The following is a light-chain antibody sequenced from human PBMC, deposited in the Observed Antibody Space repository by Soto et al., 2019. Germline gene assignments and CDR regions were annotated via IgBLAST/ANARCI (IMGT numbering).Light chain of an antibody. CDR3: EQAYRAPWT. J-gene: IGKJ1*01. Sequence: DIQMTQSPSSLSASVGDRLTITCRASQAVGSYLNWFQQKAGKPPKLLIYASSKLERGVPSRFRGTAAGTDFALPVSSLEPEDFATYDCEQAYRAPWTGGQGTEVEF. CDR1: QAVGSY. CDR2: ASS. V-gene: IGKV1-39*01.